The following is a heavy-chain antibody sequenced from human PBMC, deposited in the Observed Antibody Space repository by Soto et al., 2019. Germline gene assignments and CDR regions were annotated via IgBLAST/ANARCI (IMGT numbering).Heavy chain of an antibody. V-gene: IGHV1-2*02. CDR2: VHPNSGGT. Sequence: GASVKVSCKASGYTFSVYHMHWVRQAPGQGLEWMGWVHPNSGGTNYAQSFEGRVTMTRDTSINTAYMELSRLTSDDTAVYNCAKELQRGMDVWGQGTTVTVSS. CDR1: GYTFSVYH. J-gene: IGHJ6*02. CDR3: AKELQRGMDV. D-gene: IGHD4-4*01.